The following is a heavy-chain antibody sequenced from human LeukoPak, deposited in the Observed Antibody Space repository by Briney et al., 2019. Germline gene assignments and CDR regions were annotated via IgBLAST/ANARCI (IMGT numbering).Heavy chain of an antibody. V-gene: IGHV4-39*07. J-gene: IGHJ5*02. CDR1: GGSISSSSYY. CDR2: INHSGST. Sequence: PSETLSLTCTVSGGSISSSSYYWGWIRQPPGKGLEWIGEINHSGSTNYNPSLKSRVTISVDTSKNQFSLKLSSVTAADTAVYYCAREVYSSSWDTVGRLRYDWFDPWGQGTLVTVSS. D-gene: IGHD6-6*01. CDR3: AREVYSSSWDTVGRLRYDWFDP.